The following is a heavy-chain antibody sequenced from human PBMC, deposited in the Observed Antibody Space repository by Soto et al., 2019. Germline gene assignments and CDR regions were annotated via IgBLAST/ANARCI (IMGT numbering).Heavy chain of an antibody. Sequence: EVQLLESGGGLVQPGGSLRLSCAASGFTFSSYAMSWVRQAPGKGLEWVSAISGSGDGTYYADSVKGRFTISRDNSKNTLYLQMNDLRAEDTAVHYCAKGISGTYYSLDYWGQGTLVTVSS. J-gene: IGHJ4*02. CDR3: AKGISGTYYSLDY. CDR1: GFTFSSYA. D-gene: IGHD1-26*01. V-gene: IGHV3-23*01. CDR2: ISGSGDGT.